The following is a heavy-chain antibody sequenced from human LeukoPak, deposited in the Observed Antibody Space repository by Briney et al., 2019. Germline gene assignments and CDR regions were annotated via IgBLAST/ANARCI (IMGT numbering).Heavy chain of an antibody. CDR3: AKGGGGRLIYYYYMDV. CDR1: GFTFDDYA. CDR2: ITWNSDNI. V-gene: IGHV3-9*03. D-gene: IGHD3-16*01. Sequence: GGSPRLSCAASGFTFDDYAMHWVRQAPGKGLEWVSGITWNSDNIEYADSVKGRFTISRDNAKNSLYLQMNSLRAEDMALYYCAKGGGGRLIYYYYMDVWCKGTTVTVSS. J-gene: IGHJ6*03.